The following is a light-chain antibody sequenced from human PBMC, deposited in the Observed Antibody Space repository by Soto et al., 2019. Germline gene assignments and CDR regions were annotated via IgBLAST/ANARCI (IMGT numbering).Light chain of an antibody. V-gene: IGKV3-15*01. CDR3: QQSYNWPRT. CDR2: SAS. Sequence: EIVMTQSPATLSVSPGETATLSCRASQSVTSRLAWYQQKPGRAPRLLIYSASARATGIPARFSGSGSGTEFTLTISSLQSEDFAVYYCQQSYNWPRTFGQGTKVEMK. CDR1: QSVTSR. J-gene: IGKJ1*01.